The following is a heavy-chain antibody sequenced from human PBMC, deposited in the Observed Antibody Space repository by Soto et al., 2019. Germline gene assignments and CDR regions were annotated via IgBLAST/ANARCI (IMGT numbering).Heavy chain of an antibody. CDR3: SRGLVITIPSADFVF. D-gene: IGHD3-22*01. CDR2: TYYRSKWFN. J-gene: IGHJ4*02. Sequence: SQTLSLTCAISGDSVSSNSATWNWIRQSPSGGLEWLGRTYYRSKWFNEYAVSVESRITINPDTSKNQFSLQLNSVTPEDTAVYYCSRGLVITIPSADFVFWDQGVLVTVSS. V-gene: IGHV6-1*01. CDR1: GDSVSSNSAT.